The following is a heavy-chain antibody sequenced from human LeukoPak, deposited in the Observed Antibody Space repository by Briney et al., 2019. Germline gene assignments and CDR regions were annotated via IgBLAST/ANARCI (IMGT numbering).Heavy chain of an antibody. CDR2: ISSSSSYT. CDR3: ARGGGRDGYPFDY. J-gene: IGHJ4*02. CDR1: GFTFSDYY. V-gene: IGHV3-11*05. Sequence: RGSLRLSRAVSGFTFSDYYMSWVRQAPGKGLGWVSYISSSSSYTKYAGSVKGRFTISRGNAKNSLYLQVNSLRAEDTGVYYCARGGGRDGYPFDYWGQGTLVTVSS. D-gene: IGHD5-24*01.